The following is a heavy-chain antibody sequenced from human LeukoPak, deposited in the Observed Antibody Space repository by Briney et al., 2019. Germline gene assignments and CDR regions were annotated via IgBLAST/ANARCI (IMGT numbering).Heavy chain of an antibody. J-gene: IGHJ4*02. Sequence: GSLRLSCAVSGFTFNSHAMCWVRQAPGKGLEWVSSIDSSGGSTYYADSVKGRFTISRDNSKNTLYLQMNSLRGEDTALYFCANEVRPNDYWGQGTLVTVSS. V-gene: IGHV3-23*01. CDR2: IDSSGGST. CDR1: GFTFNSHA. D-gene: IGHD4/OR15-4a*01. CDR3: ANEVRPNDY.